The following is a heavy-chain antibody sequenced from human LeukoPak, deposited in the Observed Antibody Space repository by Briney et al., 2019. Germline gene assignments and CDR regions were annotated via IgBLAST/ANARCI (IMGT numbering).Heavy chain of an antibody. CDR2: IYHSGIT. CDR3: ARRNDFGI. V-gene: IGHV4-59*01. Sequence: SETLSLTCTVSGDSIISYYWSWIRQSPGKGLEWIGYIYHSGITTYNPSLESRVTISVDTSKNQVSLKLSSVTAADTAVYYCARRNDFGIWGQGTMVTVSS. J-gene: IGHJ3*02. CDR1: GDSIISYY.